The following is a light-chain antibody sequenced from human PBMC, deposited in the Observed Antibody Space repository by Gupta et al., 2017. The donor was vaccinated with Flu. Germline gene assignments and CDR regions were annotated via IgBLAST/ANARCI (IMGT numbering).Light chain of an antibody. CDR2: KDT. Sequence: SYELTQPPSVSVSPGQTASITCSGDNLGDKYACWYQQNPGQSPVLVIYKDTKRPSGIPERFSGSNSGNTATLTISGTQAMDEADYYCQAWDSTTGVFGTGTKVTVL. CDR3: QAWDSTTGV. J-gene: IGLJ1*01. V-gene: IGLV3-1*01. CDR1: NLGDKY.